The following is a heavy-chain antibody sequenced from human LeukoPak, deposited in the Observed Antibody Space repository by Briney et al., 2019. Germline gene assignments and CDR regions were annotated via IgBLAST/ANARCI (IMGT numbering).Heavy chain of an antibody. CDR2: SYTSGST. Sequence: TSETLSLTCTVSGGSISSYYWSWIRQPAGKGLECIGRSYTSGSTNYNPSLKSRVTMSVDTSKNQFSLKLSSVTAADTAVYYCARDLGPISSGWYSGNYMDVWGKGTMVTISS. J-gene: IGHJ6*03. CDR1: GGSISSYY. V-gene: IGHV4-4*07. D-gene: IGHD6-19*01. CDR3: ARDLGPISSGWYSGNYMDV.